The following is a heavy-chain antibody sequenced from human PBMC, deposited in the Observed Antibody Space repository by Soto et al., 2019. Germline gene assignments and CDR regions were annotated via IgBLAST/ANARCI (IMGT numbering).Heavy chain of an antibody. CDR2: ISYDGSNK. D-gene: IGHD3-22*01. J-gene: IGHJ4*02. CDR3: ARGGTSMIVAKNFDY. Sequence: PGGSLRLSCAASGFTFSSYGMHWVRQAPGKGLEWVAVISYDGSNKYYADSVKGRFTISRDNSKNTLYLQMNSLRAEDTAVYYCARGGTSMIVAKNFDYWGQGTLVTAPQ. CDR1: GFTFSSYG. V-gene: IGHV3-30*03.